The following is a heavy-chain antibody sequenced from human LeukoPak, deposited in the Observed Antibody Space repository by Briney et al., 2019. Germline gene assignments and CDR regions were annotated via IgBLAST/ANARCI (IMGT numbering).Heavy chain of an antibody. J-gene: IGHJ4*02. D-gene: IGHD3-10*01. CDR2: ISGSGGST. V-gene: IGHV3-23*01. CDR1: GFTFSSYA. Sequence: GGSLRLSCAASGFTFSSYAISWVRQAPGKGLEWVSAISGSGGSTYYADSVKGRFTISRDNAKNSLYLQMNSLRAEDTAVYYCARDLSGQLGSSFDYWGQGTLVTVSS. CDR3: ARDLSGQLGSSFDY.